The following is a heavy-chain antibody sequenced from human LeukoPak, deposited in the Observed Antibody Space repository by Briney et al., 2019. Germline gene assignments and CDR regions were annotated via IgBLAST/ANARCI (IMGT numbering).Heavy chain of an antibody. CDR1: GGSISSYY. CDR3: ARGRREVTSGYYYYYYMDV. CDR2: IYTSGST. D-gene: IGHD3-10*01. J-gene: IGHJ6*03. Sequence: PSETLSLTCTVSGGSISSYYWSWIRQPPGRGLEWIGYIYTSGSTNYNPSLKSRVTISVDTSKNQFSLKLSSVTAADTAVYYCARGRREVTSGYYYYYYMDVWAKGPRSPSP. V-gene: IGHV4-4*09.